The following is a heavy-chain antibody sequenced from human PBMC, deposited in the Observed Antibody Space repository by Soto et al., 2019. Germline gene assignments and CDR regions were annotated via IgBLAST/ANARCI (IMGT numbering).Heavy chain of an antibody. CDR3: ARDRSTYYDILTGYQGGHCHY. Sequence: GGSLRLSCAASGFTFSSYGMHWVRQAPGKGLEWVAVIWYDGSNKYYADSVKGRFTISSDNSKNTLYLQMNSLRAEDTAVYYCARDRSTYYDILTGYQGGHCHYWGPGTLVTVSS. V-gene: IGHV3-33*01. J-gene: IGHJ4*02. CDR1: GFTFSSYG. D-gene: IGHD3-9*01. CDR2: IWYDGSNK.